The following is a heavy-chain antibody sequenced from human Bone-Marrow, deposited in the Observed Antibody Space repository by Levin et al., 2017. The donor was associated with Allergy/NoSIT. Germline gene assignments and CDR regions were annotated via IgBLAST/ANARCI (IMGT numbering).Heavy chain of an antibody. D-gene: IGHD1-26*01. CDR1: GYTFTSYD. V-gene: IGHV1-8*01. CDR3: ARSRGYNSGSYRSFDY. J-gene: IGHJ4*02. CDR2: MNPNSGNT. Sequence: GESLKISCKASGYTFTSYDINWVRQATGQGLEWMGWMNPNSGNTGYAQKFQGRVTMTRNTSISTAYMELSSLRSEDTAVYYCARSRGYNSGSYRSFDYWGQGTLVTVSS.